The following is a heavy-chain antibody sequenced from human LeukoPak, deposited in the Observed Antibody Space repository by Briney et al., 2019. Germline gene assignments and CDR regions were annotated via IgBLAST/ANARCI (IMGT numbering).Heavy chain of an antibody. J-gene: IGHJ4*02. Sequence: ASVKVSCKASGYTFTSYGISWVRQAPGQGLEWMGWISAYNGNTNYAQKLQGRVTMTTDTSTSTAYVELRSLRSDDTAVYYCARDFMITFGGVIVDKFFDYWGQGTLVTVSS. CDR1: GYTFTSYG. V-gene: IGHV1-18*01. CDR3: ARDFMITFGGVIVDKFFDY. CDR2: ISAYNGNT. D-gene: IGHD3-16*02.